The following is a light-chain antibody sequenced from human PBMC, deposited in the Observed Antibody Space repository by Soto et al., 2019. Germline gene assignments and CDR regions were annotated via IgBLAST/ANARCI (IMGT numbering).Light chain of an antibody. CDR1: SSNIGTNT. CDR3: AAWDGSLDVVL. J-gene: IGLJ2*01. CDR2: NTN. V-gene: IGLV1-44*01. Sequence: QSVLTQPPSASGTPGQRVTISCSGSSSNIGTNTVNWYQQFPGSAPQLLLYNTNQRPSGVPGRFSGSKSGTSASLAISGLQSEDEADYYCAAWDGSLDVVLFGGGPSSPS.